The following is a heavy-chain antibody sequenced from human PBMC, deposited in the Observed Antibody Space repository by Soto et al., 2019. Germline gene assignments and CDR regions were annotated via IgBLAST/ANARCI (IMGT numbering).Heavy chain of an antibody. Sequence: PWGSLRLSCAASGFTFSNAWMNWVRQAPGKGLEWVGRIKSKTDGGTTDYAAPVKGRFTISRDDSKNTLYLQMNSLKTEDTAVYYCTTRYDYVWGSYRYTLPFDYWGQGTLVTVPQ. CDR2: IKSKTDGGTT. CDR1: GFTFSNAW. D-gene: IGHD3-16*02. CDR3: TTRYDYVWGSYRYTLPFDY. V-gene: IGHV3-15*07. J-gene: IGHJ4*02.